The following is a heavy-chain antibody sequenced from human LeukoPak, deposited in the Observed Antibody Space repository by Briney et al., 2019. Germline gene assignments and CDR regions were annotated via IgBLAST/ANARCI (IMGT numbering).Heavy chain of an antibody. D-gene: IGHD2-21*01. CDR2: IRRNRNGYTT. CDR1: GFTFSDYI. V-gene: IGHV3-72*01. Sequence: PGQSRRPSSAASGFTFSDYILDWVRQAPGKGLEWVGRIRRNRNGYTTEFAASVKGRFTISRDDSKNLLFLHMNNLKTEDTAVYHCSREGGQGDQSAFDIWGQGTMVTVSS. J-gene: IGHJ3*02. CDR3: SREGGQGDQSAFDI.